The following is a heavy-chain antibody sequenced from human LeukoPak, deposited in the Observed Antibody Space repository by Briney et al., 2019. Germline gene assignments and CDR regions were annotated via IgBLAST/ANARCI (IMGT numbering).Heavy chain of an antibody. CDR3: ARSELGYNYYYMDV. D-gene: IGHD3-10*01. CDR2: MSGSGGHM. Sequence: GGSLRLSCAASGFTFSNYGMSWVRQAPGKGLEWVSAMSGSGGHMYYTDSVKGRFTISRDNSKNTLYLQMNSLRVKDTAVYYCARSELGYNYYYMDVWGKGTTVTISS. CDR1: GFTFSNYG. J-gene: IGHJ6*03. V-gene: IGHV3-23*01.